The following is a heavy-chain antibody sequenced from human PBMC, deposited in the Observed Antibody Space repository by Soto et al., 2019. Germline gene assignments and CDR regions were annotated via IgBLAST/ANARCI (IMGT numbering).Heavy chain of an antibody. V-gene: IGHV4-59*01. CDR2: IYYSGST. J-gene: IGHJ3*02. D-gene: IGHD2-15*01. CDR3: ARVGGYCSGGSCYRAFDI. CDR1: GGSISSYY. Sequence: SETLSLTCTVSGGSISSYYWSWIRQPPGKGLEWIGYIYYSGSTNYNPSLKSRVTISVDTSKNQFSLKLSSVTAADTAVYYCARVGGYCSGGSCYRAFDIWGQGTMVTVSS.